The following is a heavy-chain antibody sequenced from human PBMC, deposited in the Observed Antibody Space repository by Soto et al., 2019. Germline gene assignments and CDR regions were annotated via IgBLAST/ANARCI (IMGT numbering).Heavy chain of an antibody. CDR1: GGSISSSSYY. CDR2: IYYSGST. Sequence: SETLSLTCTVSGGSISSSSYYWGWIRQPPGKGLEWIGTIYYSGSTYYNPSLKSRVTISVDTSKNQFSLKLSSVTAADTAVYYCARHASGWYSRFDYWGQGTLVTVSS. CDR3: ARHASGWYSRFDY. V-gene: IGHV4-39*01. D-gene: IGHD6-19*01. J-gene: IGHJ4*02.